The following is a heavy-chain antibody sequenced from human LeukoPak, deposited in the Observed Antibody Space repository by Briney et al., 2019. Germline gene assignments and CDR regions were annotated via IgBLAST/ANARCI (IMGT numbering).Heavy chain of an antibody. J-gene: IGHJ6*03. V-gene: IGHV3-21*01. CDR1: GFIFSSYS. D-gene: IGHD2-15*01. CDR3: ARHVVAAAYYYYYYMDV. CDR2: ISSGSSYI. Sequence: PGGSLRLSCAASGFIFSSYSMNWVRQAPGKGLEWVSSISSGSSYIYYADSVKGRFTISRDNAKNSLYLQMNSLRAEDTAVYYCARHVVAAAYYYYYYMDVWGKGTTVTVSS.